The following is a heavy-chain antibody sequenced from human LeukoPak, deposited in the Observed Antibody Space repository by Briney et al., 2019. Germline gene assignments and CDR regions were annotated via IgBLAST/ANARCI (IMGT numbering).Heavy chain of an antibody. J-gene: IGHJ4*02. CDR1: GFTFSSYA. Sequence: GGSLGLSCAASGFTFSSYAMSWVRQAPGKGLEWVSGINWNGGSTGYADSVKGRFTISRDNAKNSLYLQMNSLRAEDTALYYCARILHILRFLEWSSFDYWGQGTLVTVSS. CDR2: INWNGGST. V-gene: IGHV3-20*04. D-gene: IGHD3-3*01. CDR3: ARILHILRFLEWSSFDY.